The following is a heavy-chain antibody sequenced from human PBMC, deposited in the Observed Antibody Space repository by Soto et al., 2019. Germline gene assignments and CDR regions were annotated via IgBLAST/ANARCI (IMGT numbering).Heavy chain of an antibody. CDR3: VKDWSGNKCPCMDV. Sequence: EVQVLESGVGLLQPGGSLRLSCVASGFTFNTHAMTWVRQGPGMGLEWTSSISGDGETTYYADSVKGRFTVSRDNSKNTLYLQMNSLRVEDTATYYCVKDWSGNKCPCMDVWGQGTTVTVSS. V-gene: IGHV3-23*01. J-gene: IGHJ6*02. D-gene: IGHD3-3*01. CDR2: ISGDGETT. CDR1: GFTFNTHA.